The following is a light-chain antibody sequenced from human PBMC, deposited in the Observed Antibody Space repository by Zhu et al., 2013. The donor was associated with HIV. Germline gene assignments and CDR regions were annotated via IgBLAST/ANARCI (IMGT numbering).Light chain of an antibody. V-gene: IGKV3-11*01. Sequence: VVLTQSPATLSLSPGERATLSCRASQSVSISLAWYQQKPGQVPRLLIFGASSRATDTPTRFSGSGSGADFTLTINRLQPEDFAIYYCQQYEDSPITFGQGTRLEMK. CDR1: QSVSIS. CDR2: GAS. J-gene: IGKJ5*01. CDR3: QQYEDSPIT.